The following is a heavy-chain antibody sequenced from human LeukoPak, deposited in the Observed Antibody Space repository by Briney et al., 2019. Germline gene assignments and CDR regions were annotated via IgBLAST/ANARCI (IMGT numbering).Heavy chain of an antibody. J-gene: IGHJ4*02. V-gene: IGHV3-7*01. CDR3: ARIGYSSSCFDY. D-gene: IGHD6-13*01. Sequence: GSLRLSCAASGFTFSSYWMSWVRQVPGKGLEWVANIKQDGSEQDYMDSMKGRFTISRDNAKNSVYLQMNSLRAEDTAVYYCARIGYSSSCFDYWGQGTLVTVSS. CDR1: GFTFSSYW. CDR2: IKQDGSEQ.